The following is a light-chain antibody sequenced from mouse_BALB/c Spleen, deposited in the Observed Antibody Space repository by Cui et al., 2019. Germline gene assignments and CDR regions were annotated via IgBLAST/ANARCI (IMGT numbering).Light chain of an antibody. Sequence: QIVLTQSPAIMSASPGEKVTMTCSASSSISYMHWYQQKPGTSPKRWIYDTTKLASGVPARFSGSESGTSYSITISRMEAEDAATYSCHQRSSYPTFGGGTKLEIK. CDR3: HQRSSYPT. CDR1: SSISY. J-gene: IGKJ2*01. CDR2: DTT. V-gene: IGKV4-70*01.